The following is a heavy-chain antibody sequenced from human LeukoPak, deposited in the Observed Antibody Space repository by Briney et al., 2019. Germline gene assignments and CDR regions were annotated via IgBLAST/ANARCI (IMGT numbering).Heavy chain of an antibody. CDR2: IYYSGST. J-gene: IGHJ4*02. V-gene: IGHV4-59*01. CDR1: GGSISRYY. Sequence: PSETLSLTCTVSGGSISRYYWSWIRQPPGKGLEWIGYIYYSGSTNYNPSLKSRVTMSVDTSKNQFSLKLSSVTAADTAVYYCARADSGYDEFDYWGQGTLVTVSS. CDR3: ARADSGYDEFDY. D-gene: IGHD5-12*01.